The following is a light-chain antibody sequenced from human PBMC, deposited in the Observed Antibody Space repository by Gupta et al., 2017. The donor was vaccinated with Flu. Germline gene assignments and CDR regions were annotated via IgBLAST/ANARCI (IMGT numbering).Light chain of an antibody. CDR1: SSYVGGYNY. V-gene: IGLV2-14*01. J-gene: IGLJ2*01. Sequence: ALTQPASGSGSPVKAITISCNGTSSYVGGYNYVSWYQQHPRKTPKPLIYEVSIRPSGVSHRFSGSKSGSTASLTISGLQAADEADYYCRSYTSTTTLRVFGGGTKLTVL. CDR2: EVS. CDR3: RSYTSTTTLRV.